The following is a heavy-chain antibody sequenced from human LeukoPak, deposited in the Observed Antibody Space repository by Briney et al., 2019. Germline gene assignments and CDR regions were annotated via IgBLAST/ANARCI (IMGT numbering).Heavy chain of an antibody. Sequence: ASVKVSCKASGYTFTGYYIHWVRQAPGQGLEWMGWINPNSGGINYAQKFQGRVTMTRDTSISTAYMELSRLRSDDTAVYYCARGPTVITDYYYYYMDVWGKGTTVTVSS. CDR3: ARGPTVITDYYYYYMDV. CDR2: INPNSGGI. CDR1: GYTFTGYY. D-gene: IGHD4-11*01. J-gene: IGHJ6*03. V-gene: IGHV1-2*02.